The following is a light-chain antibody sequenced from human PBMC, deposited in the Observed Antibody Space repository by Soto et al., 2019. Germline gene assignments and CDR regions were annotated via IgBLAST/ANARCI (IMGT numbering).Light chain of an antibody. CDR1: QSVSSN. Sequence: EIVMTQSPVTLSVSPGERASLSCRASQSVSSNLAWYQQKPGQAPRLLIYGASTRATAIPARFSGSGSGTDFTLTISSLQSEDFAVYYCQQYNSWWTFGQGTQGGYQ. CDR2: GAS. V-gene: IGKV3-15*01. J-gene: IGKJ1*01. CDR3: QQYNSWWT.